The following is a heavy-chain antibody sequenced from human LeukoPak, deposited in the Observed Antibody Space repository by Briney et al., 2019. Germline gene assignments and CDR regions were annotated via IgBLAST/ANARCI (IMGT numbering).Heavy chain of an antibody. V-gene: IGHV3-11*05. Sequence: GGSLRLSCAASGFTFSDYYMSWIRQAPGKGLEWVSYISSSTSYTSYADSVKDRFTISRDNAKNSLFLQMNSLRAEDTAVYYCARDLSRWELDYWGQGTLVTVSS. CDR3: ARDLSRWELDY. D-gene: IGHD1-26*01. CDR1: GFTFSDYY. J-gene: IGHJ4*02. CDR2: ISSSTSYT.